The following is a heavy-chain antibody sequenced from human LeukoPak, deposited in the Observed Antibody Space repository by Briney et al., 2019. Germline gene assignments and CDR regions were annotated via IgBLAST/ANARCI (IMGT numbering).Heavy chain of an antibody. V-gene: IGHV3-23*01. J-gene: IGHJ3*02. CDR1: GFTFRSYA. Sequence: GGSLRLSCAASGFTFRSYAMSWVRQAPGKGLEWVSAISGSGGSTYYADSVKGRFTISRDNSKSTLYLQMNSLRAEDTAVYYCAKDGGGAFDIWGQGTMVTVSS. D-gene: IGHD3-16*01. CDR3: AKDGGGAFDI. CDR2: ISGSGGST.